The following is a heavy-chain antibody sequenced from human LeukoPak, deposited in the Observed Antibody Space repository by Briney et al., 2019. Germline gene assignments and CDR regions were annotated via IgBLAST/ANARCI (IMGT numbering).Heavy chain of an antibody. CDR3: ARDRKGSRSTVVVVAATHGY. CDR1: GYTFTSYG. CDR2: ISAYNGNT. V-gene: IGHV1-18*01. Sequence: ASVKVSCKASGYTFTSYGISWVRQAPGQGLEWMGWISAYNGNTNYAQKLQGRVTMTTDTSTSTADMELRSLRSDATAVYYCARDRKGSRSTVVVVAATHGYWGQGTLVTVSS. J-gene: IGHJ4*02. D-gene: IGHD2-15*01.